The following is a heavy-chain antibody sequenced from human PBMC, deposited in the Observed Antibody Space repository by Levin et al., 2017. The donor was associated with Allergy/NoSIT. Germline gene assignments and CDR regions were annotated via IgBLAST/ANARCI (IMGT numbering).Heavy chain of an antibody. CDR1: GFTFSNYW. D-gene: IGHD6-13*01. Sequence: GASVKVSCAASGFTFSNYWMHWVRQAPGKGLVWVSRISADGGDTEYADSVKGRFTISRDNAKNTLYLQMNSLRAEDTAVYFCSRGSGYTLYWGQGALVTVSS. V-gene: IGHV3-74*03. CDR2: ISADGGDT. J-gene: IGHJ4*02. CDR3: SRGSGYTLY.